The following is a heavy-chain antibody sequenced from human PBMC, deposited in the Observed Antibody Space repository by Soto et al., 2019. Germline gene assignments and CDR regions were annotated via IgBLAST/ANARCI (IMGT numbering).Heavy chain of an antibody. J-gene: IGHJ4*02. CDR1: GGSFSGRY. CDR3: ARMRAGTTSEFDY. Sequence: PSETLSLTCAVYGGSFSGRYWSWVRQPPGKGLEWIGEINHIGSTSYNPSLESRVTISVDTSKNQFSLKLSSVTAADTAVYYCARMRAGTTSEFDYWGQGTLVTVSS. V-gene: IGHV4-34*01. CDR2: INHIGST. D-gene: IGHD1-1*01.